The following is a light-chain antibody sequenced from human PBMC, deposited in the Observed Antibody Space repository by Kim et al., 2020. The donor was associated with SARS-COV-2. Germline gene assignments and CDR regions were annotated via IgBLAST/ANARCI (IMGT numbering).Light chain of an antibody. CDR3: ASWDDSLSGHVV. J-gene: IGLJ2*01. CDR2: RNN. CDR1: VSNIGSAY. Sequence: QKVTILCSETVSNIGSAYVYWYQQFPGTAPKLLIYRNNKRPSGVPDRFSGSKSGTSASLAISGLRSVDESVYYCASWDDSLSGHVVFGGGTQLTVL. V-gene: IGLV1-47*01.